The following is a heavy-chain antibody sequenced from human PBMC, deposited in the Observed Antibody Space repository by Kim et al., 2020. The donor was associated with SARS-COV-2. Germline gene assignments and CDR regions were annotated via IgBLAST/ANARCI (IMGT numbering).Heavy chain of an antibody. CDR2: VSYSGST. J-gene: IGHJ4*02. CDR1: GGSITSSSYR. Sequence: SETLSLTCTVSGGSITSSSYRWGWIRQPPGRGLEWIGYVSYSGSTYYNPSLKSRLTISVDRSKSQFFLNLTSVTAADTALYFCTRSNVRPFDDWGQGAQVTVSS. CDR3: TRSNVRPFDD. V-gene: IGHV4-39*01.